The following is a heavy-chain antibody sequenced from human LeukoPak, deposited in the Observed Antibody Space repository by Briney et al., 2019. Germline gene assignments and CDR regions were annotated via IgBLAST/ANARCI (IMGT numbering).Heavy chain of an antibody. D-gene: IGHD3-10*01. Sequence: SETLSLTCTVSGGSISSGDYYWSWIRQPPGKGLEWIGYIYYSGSTYYNPSLKSRVTISVDKSKNQFSLKLSSVTAADTAVYYCARDPRDMVRGVIIAAGFDYWGQGTLVTVSS. CDR2: IYYSGST. J-gene: IGHJ4*02. CDR1: GGSISSGDYY. V-gene: IGHV4-30-4*01. CDR3: ARDPRDMVRGVIIAAGFDY.